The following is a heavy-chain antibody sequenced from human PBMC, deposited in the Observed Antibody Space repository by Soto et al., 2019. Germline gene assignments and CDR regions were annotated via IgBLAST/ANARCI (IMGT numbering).Heavy chain of an antibody. J-gene: IGHJ5*02. CDR1: GGSFSGYY. V-gene: IGHV4-34*01. Sequence: SETLSLTCAVYGGSFSGYYWSWIRQPPGKGLEWIGEINHSGSTNYNPSLKSRVTISVDTSKNQFSLKLSSVTAADTAVYYCARENVVVVAATRLRSKFDPWGQGTLVTVSS. CDR3: ARENVVVVAATRLRSKFDP. CDR2: INHSGST. D-gene: IGHD2-15*01.